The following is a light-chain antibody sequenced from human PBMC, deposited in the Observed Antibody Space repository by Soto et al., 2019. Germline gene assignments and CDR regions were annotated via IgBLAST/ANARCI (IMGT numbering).Light chain of an antibody. CDR2: EVV. CDR3: KSYAGSNTYV. Sequence: PVLTQPPSTSGSPGQPVTLSCTGTTSDIGVYDFVSWYQHHLGKAPRLIIYEVVQRPSGVPDRFSGSKSGNTASLTVSGLQAADEADYLCKSYAGSNTYVFGSGTKVTVL. V-gene: IGLV2-8*01. CDR1: TSDIGVYDF. J-gene: IGLJ1*01.